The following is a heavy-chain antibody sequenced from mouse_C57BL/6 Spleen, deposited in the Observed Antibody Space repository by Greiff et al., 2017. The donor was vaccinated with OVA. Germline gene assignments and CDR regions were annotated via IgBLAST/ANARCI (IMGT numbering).Heavy chain of an antibody. CDR1: GYTFTSYT. Sequence: QVQLQQSGAELARPGASVKMSCKASGYTFTSYTMHWVKQRPGKGLEWIGYINPSSGYTKYNQKFKDQATVTADKSSSTAYMQLSSLTSEDSAVYYCARRTVVAPYFDYWGQGTTLTVSS. CDR3: ARRTVVAPYFDY. V-gene: IGHV1-4*01. CDR2: INPSSGYT. D-gene: IGHD1-1*01. J-gene: IGHJ2*01.